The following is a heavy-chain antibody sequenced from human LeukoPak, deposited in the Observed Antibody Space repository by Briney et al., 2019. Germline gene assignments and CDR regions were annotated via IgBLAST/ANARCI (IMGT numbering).Heavy chain of an antibody. Sequence: GGCLRLSCAASGFSFSSYTMNWVRLAPGKGLEWVSVICGSSSSIYYVDSVKGRFTISRDNSKNTLYLQMNSLRAEDTAIYYCAKGSGGSCHSATDYWGQGTLVTVS. CDR2: ICGSSSSI. V-gene: IGHV3-23*01. D-gene: IGHD2-15*01. J-gene: IGHJ4*02. CDR1: GFSFSSYT. CDR3: AKGSGGSCHSATDY.